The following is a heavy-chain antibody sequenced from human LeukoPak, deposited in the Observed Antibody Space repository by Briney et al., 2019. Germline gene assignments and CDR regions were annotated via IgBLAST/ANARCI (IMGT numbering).Heavy chain of an antibody. CDR3: AKMVHPFSSSWPLDY. J-gene: IGHJ4*02. D-gene: IGHD6-13*01. V-gene: IGHV3-43*02. CDR1: GFTFDDYA. CDR2: ISGDGGSI. Sequence: GGSLILSCAASGFTFDDYAMHWVRQAPGKGLEWVSLISGDGGSIYYADSVKGRFTISRDNSKASLYLQMSSLTTEDTALYYCAKMVHPFSSSWPLDYWGQGTLVTVSS.